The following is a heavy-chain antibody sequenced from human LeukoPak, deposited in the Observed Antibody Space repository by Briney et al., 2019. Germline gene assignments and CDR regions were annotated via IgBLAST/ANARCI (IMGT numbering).Heavy chain of an antibody. CDR2: IYYSGST. V-gene: IGHV4-39*01. CDR1: GGSISSSTYY. CDR3: ASQGDSSGYYRGFDP. Sequence: SETLSLTCTVSGGSISSSTYYWAGVRQPPGKGLEWIGCIYYSGSTYYNPSLKSRVTISVDTSKIQFSLKLSSVTAADTAVYYCASQGDSSGYYRGFDPWGQGTLVTVSS. D-gene: IGHD3-22*01. J-gene: IGHJ5*02.